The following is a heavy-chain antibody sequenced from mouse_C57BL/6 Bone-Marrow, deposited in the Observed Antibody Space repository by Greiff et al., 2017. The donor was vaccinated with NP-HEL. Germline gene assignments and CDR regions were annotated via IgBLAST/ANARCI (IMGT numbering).Heavy chain of an antibody. D-gene: IGHD1-1*01. J-gene: IGHJ2*01. V-gene: IGHV5-17*01. CDR3: AMGTTVFHY. CDR2: ISSGSSTI. Sequence: DVMLVESGGGLVKPGGSLKLSCAASGFTFSDYGMHWVRQAPEKGLEWVAYISSGSSTIYYADTVKGRFTISRDNAKNTLFLQMTSLRSEDTAMYYCAMGTTVFHYWGQGTTLTVSS. CDR1: GFTFSDYG.